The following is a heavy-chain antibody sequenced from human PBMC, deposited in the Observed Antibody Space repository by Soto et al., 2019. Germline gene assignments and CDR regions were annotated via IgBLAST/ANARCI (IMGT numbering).Heavy chain of an antibody. Sequence: PGGSLRLSCTASGFTFGDYAMSWFRQAPGKGLEWVGFIRSKAYGGTTEYAASVKGRFTISRDDSKSIAYLQMNSLKTEDTAVYYCTRTSCSSTSCYYRWGSYYYMDVWGKGTTVTV. CDR3: TRTSCSSTSCYYRWGSYYYMDV. J-gene: IGHJ6*03. D-gene: IGHD2-2*01. CDR1: GFTFGDYA. CDR2: IRSKAYGGTT. V-gene: IGHV3-49*03.